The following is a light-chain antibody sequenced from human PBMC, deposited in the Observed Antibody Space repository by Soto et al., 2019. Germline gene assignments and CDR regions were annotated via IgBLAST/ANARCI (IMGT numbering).Light chain of an antibody. Sequence: EVVLTQSPGTLSLSPGERATLSCRASQTVSSSHLAWYQQKPGQAPRLLIYGASDRATDIPDRFSGSGSGTDFTLTISRLVPEDFAVYYCQHFGSSPPKYTFGQGTKLEIK. CDR1: QTVSSSH. CDR3: QHFGSSPPKYT. J-gene: IGKJ2*01. V-gene: IGKV3-20*01. CDR2: GAS.